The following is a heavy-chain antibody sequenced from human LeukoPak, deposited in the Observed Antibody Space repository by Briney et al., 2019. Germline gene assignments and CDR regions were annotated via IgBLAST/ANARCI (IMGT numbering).Heavy chain of an antibody. J-gene: IGHJ5*02. CDR3: ARVARYSSSWYWFDP. CDR2: IYYSGST. V-gene: IGHV4-31*03. Sequence: SETLSLTCTVSGDSISSGDYYWSWIRQHPGKGLEWIGYIYYSGSTYYNPSLKSRVTISVDTSKNQFSLNLSSVTAADTAVYYCARVARYSSSWYWFDPWGQGILVTVSS. CDR1: GDSISSGDYY. D-gene: IGHD6-13*01.